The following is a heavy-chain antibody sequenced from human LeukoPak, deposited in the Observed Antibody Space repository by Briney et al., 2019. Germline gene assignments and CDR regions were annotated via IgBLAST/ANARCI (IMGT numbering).Heavy chain of an antibody. CDR1: GGSFRGYY. CDR2: INHSGST. CDR3: ERRRAQIFRAFDI. J-gene: IGHJ3*02. Sequence: SETQSLTCAVYGGSFRGYYWSWLRQPPGEGLEWSGEINHSGSTNYNPSLKSRVTISVDTSKNQFSLKLSSVTAADTAVYYCERRRAQIFRAFDIWGQGTMVTVSS. V-gene: IGHV4-34*01.